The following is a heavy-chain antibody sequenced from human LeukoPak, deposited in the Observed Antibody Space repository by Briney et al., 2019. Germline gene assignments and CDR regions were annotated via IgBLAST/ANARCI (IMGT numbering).Heavy chain of an antibody. V-gene: IGHV3-23*01. D-gene: IGHD1-1*01. CDR2: ISGSGGST. CDR1: GFTFSSYA. J-gene: IGHJ4*02. Sequence: GGSLRLSCAASGFTFSSYAMSWVRQAPGKGLEWVSAISGSGGSTYYADSVRGRFSISRDNSKNTLYLQMNSLRAEDTAIYFCAKSLNWNFESWGRGTLVTVAS. CDR3: AKSLNWNFES.